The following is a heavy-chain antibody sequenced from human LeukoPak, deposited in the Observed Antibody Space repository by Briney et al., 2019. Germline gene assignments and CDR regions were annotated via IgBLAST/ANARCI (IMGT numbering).Heavy chain of an antibody. J-gene: IGHJ5*02. CDR1: GFTFSSYW. CDR2: IKQDGSEK. Sequence: GGSLRLSXAASGFTFSSYWMSWVRQAPGKGLEWMANIKQDGSEKYYVDSVKGRFTISRDNAKNSLYLQMNSLRAEDTAVYYCARYCSSTSCSIGGFRFDPWGQGTLVTVSS. V-gene: IGHV3-7*01. CDR3: ARYCSSTSCSIGGFRFDP. D-gene: IGHD2-2*01.